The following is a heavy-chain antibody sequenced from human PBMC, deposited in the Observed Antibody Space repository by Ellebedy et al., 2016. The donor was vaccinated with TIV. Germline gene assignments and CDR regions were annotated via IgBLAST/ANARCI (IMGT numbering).Heavy chain of an antibody. CDR2: IKGDGSST. CDR3: ARDSSDWSNWFDP. CDR1: GFTFSTYV. Sequence: GGSLRLSXAASGFTFSTYVMSWVRQAPGKGLVWVSRIKGDGSSTNHADSVKGRFTISRDNAKNTLYLEMNSLRAEDTAVYYCARDSSDWSNWFDPWGQGTLVTVSS. J-gene: IGHJ5*02. D-gene: IGHD6-19*01. V-gene: IGHV3-74*01.